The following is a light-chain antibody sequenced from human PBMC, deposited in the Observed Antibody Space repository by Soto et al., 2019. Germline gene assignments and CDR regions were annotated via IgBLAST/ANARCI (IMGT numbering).Light chain of an antibody. V-gene: IGLV2-14*01. CDR2: DVS. J-gene: IGLJ1*01. CDR3: SSYTSSSTYV. Sequence: QSVLTQPASVSGSPGQSITISCTGTSSDVGGYNYVSWYQQHPGKAPKLMIYDVSNRPSGGSNRFSGSKYGNTASLTISGLQAEDEADYYCSSYTSSSTYVFGTGTKVHRP. CDR1: SSDVGGYNY.